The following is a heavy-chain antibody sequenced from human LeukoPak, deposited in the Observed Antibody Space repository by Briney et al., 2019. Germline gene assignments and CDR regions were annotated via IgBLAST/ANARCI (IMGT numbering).Heavy chain of an antibody. CDR1: GGSISSGGYY. J-gene: IGHJ5*02. CDR3: ARGWKPSSSNWFDP. V-gene: IGHV4-30-2*01. Sequence: SETLSLTCTVSGGSISSGGYYWSWIRQPPGKGLDWIGYIYHSGSTYYNPSLKSRVTISVDRSKNQFSLKLSSVTAADTAVYYCARGWKPSSSNWFDPWGQGTLVTVSS. D-gene: IGHD2-2*01. CDR2: IYHSGST.